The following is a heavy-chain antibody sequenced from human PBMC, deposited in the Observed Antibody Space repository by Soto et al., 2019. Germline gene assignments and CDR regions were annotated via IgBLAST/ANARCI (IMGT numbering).Heavy chain of an antibody. CDR2: INAGNGNT. D-gene: IGHD6-19*01. Sequence: ASVKVSCKASGYTFTSYAMHWVRQAPGQRLEWMGWINAGNGNTKYSQKFQGRVTITRDTSASTAYMELSSLRSEDTAVYYCAILRSGWYAFNYWGQGTLVTFSS. CDR1: GYTFTSYA. V-gene: IGHV1-3*01. J-gene: IGHJ4*02. CDR3: AILRSGWYAFNY.